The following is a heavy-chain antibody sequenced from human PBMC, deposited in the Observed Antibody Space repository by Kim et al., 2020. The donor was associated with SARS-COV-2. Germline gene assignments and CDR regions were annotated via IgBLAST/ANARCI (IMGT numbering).Heavy chain of an antibody. V-gene: IGHV4-34*01. Sequence: KSRVTISGATSKNQFSLKLSSVTAADTAVYYCARGQLLWFGELLPRPFDYWGQGTLVTVSS. D-gene: IGHD3-10*01. J-gene: IGHJ4*02. CDR3: ARGQLLWFGELLPRPFDY.